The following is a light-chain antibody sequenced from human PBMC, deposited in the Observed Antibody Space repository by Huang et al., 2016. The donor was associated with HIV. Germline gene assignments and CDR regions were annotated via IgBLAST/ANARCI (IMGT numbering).Light chain of an antibody. V-gene: IGKV4-1*01. CDR3: QQYYSTPNT. CDR2: GAS. CDR1: QSVLYNSNNKNY. Sequence: DIVMTQSPDSLAVSLGERATINCSSSQSVLYNSNNKNYLAWYRQRPGQSPHLLIYGASTRESGIPGRFNGSGSGTHFTLTISTLQAEDVAVYYCQQYYSTPNTFGQGTKLEI. J-gene: IGKJ2*01.